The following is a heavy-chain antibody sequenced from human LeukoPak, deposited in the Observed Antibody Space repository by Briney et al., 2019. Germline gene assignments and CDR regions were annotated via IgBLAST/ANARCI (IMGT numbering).Heavy chain of an antibody. Sequence: GGSLRLSCAASGFTFDNYAMHWVRQAPGKGLEWVSSINWKGDSVINADSVKGRFTISRDNAKNSLFLQMNSLRAEDTALYFCAKDSYMVTTYFDSWGQGTLVTVSS. J-gene: IGHJ4*02. CDR1: GFTFDNYA. D-gene: IGHD4-23*01. V-gene: IGHV3-9*01. CDR3: AKDSYMVTTYFDS. CDR2: INWKGDSV.